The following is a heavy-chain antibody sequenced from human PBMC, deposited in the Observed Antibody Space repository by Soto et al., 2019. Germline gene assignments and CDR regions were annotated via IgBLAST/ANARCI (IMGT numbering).Heavy chain of an antibody. V-gene: IGHV3-33*01. CDR3: ARDRKSSGWTWVNLGY. CDR2: IWYDGSNK. D-gene: IGHD6-19*01. CDR1: GFTFSSYG. Sequence: GGSLRLSCAASGFTFSSYGMHWVRQAPGKGLEWVAVIWYDGSNKYYADSVKGRFTISRDNSKNTLYLQMNSLRAEDTAVYYCARDRKSSGWTWVNLGYWGQGTLVTVSS. J-gene: IGHJ4*02.